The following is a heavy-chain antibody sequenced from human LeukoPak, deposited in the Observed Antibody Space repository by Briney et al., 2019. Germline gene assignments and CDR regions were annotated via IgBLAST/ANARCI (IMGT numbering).Heavy chain of an antibody. CDR2: IIPIFGTA. CDR3: ARDYGGSYSFNY. CDR1: GGTFSSYA. Sequence: SVKVSCKASGGTFSSYAISWVRQAPGQGLEWMGGIIPIFGTANYAQKFQGRVTITADESTSTAYMELSSLRPENTAVYYCARDYGGSYSFNYGGKGTLVTVSS. D-gene: IGHD1-26*01. J-gene: IGHJ4*02. V-gene: IGHV1-69*13.